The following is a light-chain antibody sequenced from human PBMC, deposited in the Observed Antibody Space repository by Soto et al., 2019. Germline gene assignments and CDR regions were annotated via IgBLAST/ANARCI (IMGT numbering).Light chain of an antibody. J-gene: IGLJ1*01. V-gene: IGLV2-14*01. CDR2: EVS. Sequence: QSALTQPASVSGSPGQSITTSCTGYIHYDFVSWYQQHPGTAPKLVIYEVSNRPSGTSDRFSGSKSGHTASLTISGLQTEDEAVYYCGSSTSSSNYVFGTGTKVTVL. CDR1: IHYDF. CDR3: GSSTSSSNYV.